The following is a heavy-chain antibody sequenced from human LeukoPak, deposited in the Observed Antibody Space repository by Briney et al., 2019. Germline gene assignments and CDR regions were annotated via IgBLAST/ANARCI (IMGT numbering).Heavy chain of an antibody. CDR2: IYPGDSDT. Sequence: GESLKISCKGSGYSFTSYWIGWVRQMPGKGLEWMGIIYPGDSDTRYSPSFQGQVTISADKSISTAYLQWSSLKASDTAMYYCARLNSIAARDYYYGMDVWGQGTTVTVSS. J-gene: IGHJ6*02. V-gene: IGHV5-51*01. D-gene: IGHD6-6*01. CDR3: ARLNSIAARDYYYGMDV. CDR1: GYSFTSYW.